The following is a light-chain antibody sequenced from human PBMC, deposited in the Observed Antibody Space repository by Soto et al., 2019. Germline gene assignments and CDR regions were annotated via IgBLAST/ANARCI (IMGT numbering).Light chain of an antibody. CDR3: QQYSGFSRA. CDR2: KAS. J-gene: IGKJ1*01. V-gene: IGKV1-5*03. CDR1: QSISSW. Sequence: DIQMTQSPSTLSASVGDRVTITCRAGQSISSWLAWYRQKPGKAPKLLIYKASTLESGVPSRFSGSASGTEFTLTISSLQPDDFATYYCQQYSGFSRAFGQGTKVDI.